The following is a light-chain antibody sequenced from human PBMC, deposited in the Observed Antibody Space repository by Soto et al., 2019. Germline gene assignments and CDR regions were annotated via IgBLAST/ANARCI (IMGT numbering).Light chain of an antibody. CDR3: SSYTSSGTLYV. CDR1: SSDIGGSKY. J-gene: IGLJ1*01. V-gene: IGLV2-14*01. CDR2: EVT. Sequence: QSALTQPASVSGSPGQSITISCTGISSDIGGSKYVSWYQQHPGKAPKLMIYEVTYRPSGISDRFSASKSGNTASLTVSGLQAEDEADYYCSSYTSSGTLYVFGTGTKLTVL.